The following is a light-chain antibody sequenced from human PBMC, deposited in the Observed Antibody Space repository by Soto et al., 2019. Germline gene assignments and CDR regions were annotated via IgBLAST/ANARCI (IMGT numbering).Light chain of an antibody. CDR3: SAYACINNLV. V-gene: IGLV2-8*01. CDR2: EVT. CDR1: RSDVGGYHY. J-gene: IGLJ2*01. Sequence: QSALTQPPSASGSPGQSVTISCTGTRSDVGGYHYVSWYQQHPGKSPTLMIHEVTKRPSGVPDRFSGSKSGNTASRTVSGLQCEDEDDYYWSAYACINNLVFGGGTKRTVL.